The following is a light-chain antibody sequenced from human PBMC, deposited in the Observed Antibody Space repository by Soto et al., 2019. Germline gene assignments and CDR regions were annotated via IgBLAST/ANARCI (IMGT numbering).Light chain of an antibody. CDR2: AAS. Sequence: IQLTQSPSSLSASVGYRFTITCRASQGISSYLAWYKQKPGKAPKLLSYAASTLQSGVPSRFSGSGSGTDFTLTISCLQSEDFATYYCQQYYSYPWTFGQGTKVDIK. J-gene: IGKJ1*01. CDR3: QQYYSYPWT. V-gene: IGKV1-9*01. CDR1: QGISSY.